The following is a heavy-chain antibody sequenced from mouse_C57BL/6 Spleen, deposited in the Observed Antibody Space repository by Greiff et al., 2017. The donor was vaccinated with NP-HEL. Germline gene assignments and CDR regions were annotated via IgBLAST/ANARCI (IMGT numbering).Heavy chain of an antibody. V-gene: IGHV5-4*03. CDR2: ISDGGSYT. Sequence: EVKLMESGGGLVKPGGSLKLSCAASGFTFSSYAMSWVRQTPEKRLEWVATISDGGSYTYYPDNVKGRFTISRDNAKNNLYLQMSHLKSEDTAMYYCARSYDPYYFDYWGQGTTLTVSS. D-gene: IGHD2-3*01. CDR3: ARSYDPYYFDY. CDR1: GFTFSSYA. J-gene: IGHJ2*01.